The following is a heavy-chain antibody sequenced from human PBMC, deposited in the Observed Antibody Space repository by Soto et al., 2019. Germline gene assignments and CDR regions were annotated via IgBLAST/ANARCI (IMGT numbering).Heavy chain of an antibody. CDR1: GGSISSGDYY. V-gene: IGHV4-61*08. CDR3: ARRYGGNLDY. J-gene: IGHJ4*02. Sequence: SETLSLTCTVSGGSISSGDYYWTWIRQPPGKGLEWIGYIYYSGSTNYNPSLKSRVTISVDTSKNQFSLKLSSVTAADTAVYYCARRYGGNLDYWGQGTLVTVSS. CDR2: IYYSGST. D-gene: IGHD1-26*01.